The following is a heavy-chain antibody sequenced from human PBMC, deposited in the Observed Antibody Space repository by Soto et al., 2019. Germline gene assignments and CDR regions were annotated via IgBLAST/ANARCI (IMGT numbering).Heavy chain of an antibody. CDR1: GFDFHDHA. J-gene: IGHJ4*02. V-gene: IGHV3-9*01. CDR3: TRDIFRTITTIDY. Sequence: EVQLVESGGGLAQPGRSLRLSCAASGFDFHDHAMNWVRQAPGKGLEWVAGISWSGGYIGYADSVKGRFTISRDNAKNSLYLQMSSLRPEDTALYYCTRDIFRTITTIDYCGQGTLVTVSS. CDR2: ISWSGGYI. D-gene: IGHD2-21*01.